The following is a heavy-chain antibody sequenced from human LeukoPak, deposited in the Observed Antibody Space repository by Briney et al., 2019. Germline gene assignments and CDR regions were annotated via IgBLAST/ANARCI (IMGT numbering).Heavy chain of an antibody. CDR3: AXXXXXATVTTRVYYYYMDV. V-gene: IGHV1-18*01. CDR1: GYTFTSYG. D-gene: IGHD4-17*01. J-gene: IGHJ6*03. CDR2: ISAYNGNT. Sequence: GASVKVSCKASGYTFTSYGISWVRQAPGQGLEWMGWISAYNGNTNYAQKLQGRVTMTTDTSTSTAYMELRSLRSADTAVYYCAXXXXXATVTTRVYYYYMDVWGKGTTVTVSS.